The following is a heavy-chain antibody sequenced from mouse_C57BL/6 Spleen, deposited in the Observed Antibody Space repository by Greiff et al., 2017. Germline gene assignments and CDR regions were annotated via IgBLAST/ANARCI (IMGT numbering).Heavy chain of an antibody. D-gene: IGHD3-1*01. J-gene: IGHJ4*01. CDR2: IWRGGST. Sequence: QVQLKESGPGLVQPSQSLSITCTVSGFSLTSYGVHWVRQSPGKGLEWLGVIWRGGSTDYNAAFMSRLSITKDNSKSQVFFKMNSLQADDTAIYYCAKKSGDFNYYAMDYWGQGTSVTVSS. CDR1: GFSLTSYG. CDR3: AKKSGDFNYYAMDY. V-gene: IGHV2-5*01.